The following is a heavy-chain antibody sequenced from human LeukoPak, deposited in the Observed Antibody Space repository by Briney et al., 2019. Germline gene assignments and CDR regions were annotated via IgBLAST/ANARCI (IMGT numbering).Heavy chain of an antibody. J-gene: IGHJ5*02. CDR1: GGSISSGSYY. D-gene: IGHD1-26*01. CDR2: IYTSGST. V-gene: IGHV4-61*02. Sequence: PSQTLSLTCTVSGGSISSGSYYWSWIRQPAGKGLEWIGRIYTSGSTNYNPSLKSRVTISVDTSKNQFSLKLSSVTAADTAVYYCARDWGEWEPGAFDPWGQGTLVTVSS. CDR3: ARDWGEWEPGAFDP.